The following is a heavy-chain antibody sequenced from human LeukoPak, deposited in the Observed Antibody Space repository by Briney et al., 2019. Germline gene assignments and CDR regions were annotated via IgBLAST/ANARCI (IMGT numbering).Heavy chain of an antibody. J-gene: IGHJ4*02. Sequence: GGSLRLSCAASGFTFSSYGMHWVRQAPGKGLEWVAVISYDGSNKYYADSVKGRSTISRDNSKNTLYLQMNSLRAEDTAVYYCAKERPSATVPDYWGQGTLVTVSS. CDR1: GFTFSSYG. CDR2: ISYDGSNK. CDR3: AKERPSATVPDY. D-gene: IGHD4-11*01. V-gene: IGHV3-30*18.